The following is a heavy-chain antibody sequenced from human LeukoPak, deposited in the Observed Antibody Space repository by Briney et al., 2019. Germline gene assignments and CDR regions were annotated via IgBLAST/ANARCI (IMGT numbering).Heavy chain of an antibody. CDR2: INPNSGGT. Sequence: ASVKVSCKTSGFSFTDYYMHWVRQAPGQGLEWMGWINPNSGGTNYAQNFQGRVTVTRDTSSSTALMELSRLTSDDTAVYYCAGGFYGDYSFWGQGTLVTVSS. J-gene: IGHJ4*02. CDR3: AGGFYGDYSF. D-gene: IGHD4-17*01. V-gene: IGHV1-2*02. CDR1: GFSFTDYY.